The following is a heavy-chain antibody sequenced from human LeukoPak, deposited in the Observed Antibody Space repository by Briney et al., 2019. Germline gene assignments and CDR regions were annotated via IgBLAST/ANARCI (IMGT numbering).Heavy chain of an antibody. Sequence: GGSLRLSRSASGFTFSSYAMHWVRQAPGKGLEYVSAISSNGGSTYYADSVKGRFTISRDNSKNTLYLQMSSLRAEDTAVYYCVKERVDTAMVVYFDYWGQGTLVTVSS. CDR3: VKERVDTAMVVYFDY. D-gene: IGHD5-18*01. CDR1: GFTFSSYA. J-gene: IGHJ4*02. V-gene: IGHV3-64D*06. CDR2: ISSNGGST.